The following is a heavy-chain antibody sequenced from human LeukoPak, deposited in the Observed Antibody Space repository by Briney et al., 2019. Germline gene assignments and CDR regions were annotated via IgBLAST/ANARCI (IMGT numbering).Heavy chain of an antibody. CDR1: GVTFSSYG. J-gene: IGHJ4*02. Sequence: GGSLRLSCAASGVTFSSYGMHWVRQAPGKGLEGGAFIRYDGSNKYYADSVKGRFTISRDNSKNTLYLQMNSLRAEDTAVYYCAKARGDIVATSYFDYWGQGTLVTVSS. V-gene: IGHV3-30*02. CDR2: IRYDGSNK. D-gene: IGHD5-12*01. CDR3: AKARGDIVATSYFDY.